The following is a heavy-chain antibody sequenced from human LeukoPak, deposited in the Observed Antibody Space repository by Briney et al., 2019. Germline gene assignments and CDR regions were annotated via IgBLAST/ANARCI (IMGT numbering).Heavy chain of an antibody. CDR3: AKDSEDSGWYGY. Sequence: GGSLRLSCAASGFTFSSYAMSWVRQAPGKGLEWVSAISGSGGSTYYADSVKGRFTISRDNSENTLYLQMNSLRAEDTAVYYCAKDSEDSGWYGYWGQGTLVTVSS. CDR2: ISGSGGST. J-gene: IGHJ4*02. D-gene: IGHD6-19*01. V-gene: IGHV3-23*01. CDR1: GFTFSSYA.